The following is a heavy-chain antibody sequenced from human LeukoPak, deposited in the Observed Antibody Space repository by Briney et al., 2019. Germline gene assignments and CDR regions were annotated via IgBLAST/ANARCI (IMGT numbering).Heavy chain of an antibody. CDR1: GFTSSSYG. CDR2: ISDTGTTT. D-gene: IGHD6-6*01. V-gene: IGHV3-23*01. CDR3: AKRVTSSSSSVYLDS. Sequence: GGSLRLSCEASGFTSSSYGMNWVRQAPGKGLEWVSAISDTGTTTYYADSVKGRFIISRDNSKNTLYLQLNGLRAEDTAVYYCAKRVTSSSSSVYLDSWGQGTLVTVSS. J-gene: IGHJ4*02.